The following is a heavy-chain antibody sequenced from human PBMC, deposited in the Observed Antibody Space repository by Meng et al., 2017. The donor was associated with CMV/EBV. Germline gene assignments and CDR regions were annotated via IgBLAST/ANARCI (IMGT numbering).Heavy chain of an antibody. Sequence: ASVKVSCKASGHTFTSYYMHWVRQAPGQGLEWMGIINPSGGSTSYAQKFQGRVTMTRDTSTSTVYMELSSLRSEDTAMYYCARDLGTDAFDIWGQGTMVTVSS. CDR1: GHTFTSYY. CDR2: INPSGGST. D-gene: IGHD6-13*01. CDR3: ARDLGTDAFDI. J-gene: IGHJ3*02. V-gene: IGHV1-46*01.